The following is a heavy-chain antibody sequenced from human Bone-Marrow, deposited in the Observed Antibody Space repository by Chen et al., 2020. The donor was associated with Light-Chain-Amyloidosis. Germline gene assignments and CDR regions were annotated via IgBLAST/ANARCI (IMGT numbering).Heavy chain of an antibody. V-gene: IGHV3-7*01. CDR2: IKEDGSEK. J-gene: IGHJ3*02. CDR1: GFTFSRYW. D-gene: IGHD3-16*01. CDR3: ASYNGGAALNI. Sequence: EVQLVESGGGLVQAGGSLRLSCAASGFTFSRYWMSWVSQAPGKGLEWVTNIKEDGSEKYYVDSVKGRFTISRDNAKNSVYLQMNSLKDEDTALYYCASYNGGAALNIWGQGTMVTVSS.